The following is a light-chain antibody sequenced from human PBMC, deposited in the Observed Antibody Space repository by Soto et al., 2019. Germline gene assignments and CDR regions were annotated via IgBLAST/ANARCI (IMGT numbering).Light chain of an antibody. CDR1: QSISSY. V-gene: IGKV1-39*01. J-gene: IGKJ2*01. CDR3: QQTDSIPYT. CDR2: AAS. Sequence: DIQMTQSPSSLSASVGDRVTITCRASQSISSYLNWYQQKPGKAPKFLLYAASSLQRGVPSRFSGSGSGTDFTLTISSLQPEDFATYYCQQTDSIPYTFGQGTKLEIK.